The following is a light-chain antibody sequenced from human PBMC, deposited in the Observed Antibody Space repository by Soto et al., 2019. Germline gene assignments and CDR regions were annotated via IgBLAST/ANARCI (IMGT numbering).Light chain of an antibody. CDR2: LGS. V-gene: IGKV2-28*01. J-gene: IGKJ1*01. CDR1: QILLHSNGYYY. CDR3: MQPLQSWT. Sequence: DIVMTQSPLSLPVTPGEPASISCRSSQILLHSNGYYYLDWYLQKPGQSPQLLIYLGSNRASGVPDRFSGSGSGTDFTLKISRVEAEDVGVYYCMQPLQSWTFGQGTKVDI.